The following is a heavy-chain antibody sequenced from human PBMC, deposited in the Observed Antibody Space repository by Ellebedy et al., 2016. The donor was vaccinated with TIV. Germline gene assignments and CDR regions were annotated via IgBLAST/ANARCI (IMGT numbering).Heavy chain of an antibody. V-gene: IGHV5-10-1*01. CDR2: IDPSDSYT. CDR1: GYSFTSYW. CDR3: ASGGSYYERFGVYDY. J-gene: IGHJ4*02. Sequence: GESLKISXKGSGYSFTSYWISWVRQMPGKGLEWMGRIDPSDSYTNYSPSFQGHVTISADKSISTAYLQWSSLKASDTAMYYCASGGSYYERFGVYDYWGQGTLVTVSS. D-gene: IGHD1-26*01.